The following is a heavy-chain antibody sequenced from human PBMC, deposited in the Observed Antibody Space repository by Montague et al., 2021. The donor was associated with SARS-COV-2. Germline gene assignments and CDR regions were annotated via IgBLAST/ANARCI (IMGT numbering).Heavy chain of an antibody. J-gene: IGHJ6*02. V-gene: IGHV3-23*01. CDR2: SSGSDGGT. CDR3: AKDSYYYGLGYGMDV. D-gene: IGHD3-10*01. CDR1: GFTFSNSA. Sequence: SLRLSCAASGFTFSNSAMNWVRPAPGKGLEWVSGSSGSDGGTHYADSVKGRFTISRDNSKNVLYLQMNSLRVEDTALYYCAKDSYYYGLGYGMDVWGQGTTVTVSS.